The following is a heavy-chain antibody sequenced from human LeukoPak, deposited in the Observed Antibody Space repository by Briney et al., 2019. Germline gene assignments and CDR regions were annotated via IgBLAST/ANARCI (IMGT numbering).Heavy chain of an antibody. CDR3: ARYGLLRLADINCFEI. Sequence: SETLSLTRTVSGGSISSSSYYWGWIRQPPGKGLEWIGSIYYSGSTYYNPSLKSRVTISVDTSKNQSSLKLSSVTAADTAVYYCARYGLLRLADINCFEIWGQGTMVSVSS. D-gene: IGHD2-15*01. V-gene: IGHV4-39*01. CDR1: GGSISSSSYY. CDR2: IYYSGST. J-gene: IGHJ3*02.